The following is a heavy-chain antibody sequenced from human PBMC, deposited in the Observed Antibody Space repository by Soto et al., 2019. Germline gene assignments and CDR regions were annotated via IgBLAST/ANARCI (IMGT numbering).Heavy chain of an antibody. V-gene: IGHV1-2*04. CDR3: AGEEIGIFDF. Sequence: QVQLVQSGAEVKKPGASVKVSCTTSGYTFSGQYINWVRQAPGQGLEWMGWINPKTGATNYARDFQDWVTMTSDTSMTTVYVELTSLTSDHTAVYYCAGEEIGIFDFWGQGTMVTVSS. J-gene: IGHJ3*01. CDR2: INPKTGAT. CDR1: GYTFSGQY.